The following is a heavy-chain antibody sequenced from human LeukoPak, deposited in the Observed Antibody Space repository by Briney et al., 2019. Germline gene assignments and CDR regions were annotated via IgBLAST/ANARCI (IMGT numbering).Heavy chain of an antibody. V-gene: IGHV3-48*01. D-gene: IGHD1-26*01. J-gene: IGHJ3*02. CDR3: ARVRGATTIDAFDI. CDR1: GFTLSSYS. Sequence: GGSLRLSCAASGFTLSSYSMNWVRQAPGKGLEWVSYISSTSSSIYYADSVKGRFTISRDNSKNTLYLQMNSLRAEDTAVYYCARVRGATTIDAFDIWGQGTMVTVSS. CDR2: ISSTSSSI.